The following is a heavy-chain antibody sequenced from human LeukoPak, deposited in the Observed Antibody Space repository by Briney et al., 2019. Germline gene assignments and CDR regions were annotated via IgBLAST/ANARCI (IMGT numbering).Heavy chain of an antibody. CDR2: IYTSGST. J-gene: IGHJ4*02. D-gene: IGHD2-2*01. CDR3: ARDGRGDCSSTSCPPDY. V-gene: IGHV4-4*07. Sequence: PSETLSLTCTVSGGSISSYYWSWIRQPAGKGLEWIGRIYTSGSTNYNPSLKSRVTISVDTSKNQFSLKLSSVTAADTAVYHCARDGRGDCSSTSCPPDYWGQGTLVTVSS. CDR1: GGSISSYY.